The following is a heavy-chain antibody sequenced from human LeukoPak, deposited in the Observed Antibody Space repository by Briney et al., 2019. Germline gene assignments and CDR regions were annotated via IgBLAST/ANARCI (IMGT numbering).Heavy chain of an antibody. J-gene: IGHJ5*02. Sequence: GGSLRLSCAASGFTFSDYYMSWIRPAPAKGLEGVSYISSSGSTIYYADSVKGRFTISRDNAKNSLYLQMNSLRAEDTAVYYCARDFRLYNWFDAWGQGTLVTVSS. CDR1: GFTFSDYY. CDR3: ARDFRLYNWFDA. V-gene: IGHV3-11*01. CDR2: ISSSGSTI.